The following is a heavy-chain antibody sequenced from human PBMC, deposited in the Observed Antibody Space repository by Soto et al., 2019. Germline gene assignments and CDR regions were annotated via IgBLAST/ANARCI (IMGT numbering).Heavy chain of an antibody. J-gene: IGHJ2*01. CDR3: ARGPPGSSSWYWYFDL. Sequence: QVQLVQSGAEVKKPGSSMKVSCKASGGTFSSYAISWVRQAPGQGLEWMGGIIPIFCTANYAQKFQGRVTITADESTSTAYVELSSLRSEDTAVYYCARGPPGSSSWYWYFDLWGRGTLVSVSS. V-gene: IGHV1-69*01. D-gene: IGHD6-13*01. CDR1: GGTFSSYA. CDR2: IIPIFCTA.